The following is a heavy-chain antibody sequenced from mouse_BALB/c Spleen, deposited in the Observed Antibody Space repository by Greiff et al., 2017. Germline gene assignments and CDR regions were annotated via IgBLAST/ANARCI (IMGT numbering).Heavy chain of an antibody. D-gene: IGHD2-1*01. CDR2: IYPYNGGT. CDR3: ARSGVLLWGWFAY. J-gene: IGHJ3*01. V-gene: IGHV1S29*02. Sequence: EVQLQQSGPELVKPGASVKISCKASGYTFTDYNMHWVKQSHGKSLEWIGYIYPYNGGTGYNQKFKSKATLTVDNSSSTAYMELRSLTSEDSAVYYYARSGVLLWGWFAYWGQGTLVTVSA. CDR1: GYTFTDYN.